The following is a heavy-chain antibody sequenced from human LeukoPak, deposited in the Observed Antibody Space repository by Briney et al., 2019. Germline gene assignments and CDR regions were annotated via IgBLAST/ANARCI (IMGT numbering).Heavy chain of an antibody. D-gene: IGHD6-6*01. J-gene: IGHJ6*03. V-gene: IGHV4-59*11. CDR1: GGSISSHC. CDR3: AREYSSSYGYYYYMDV. CDR2: IYYSGSI. Sequence: PSETLSLTCTVSGGSISSHCWSWIRQPPGKGLEWIGYIYYSGSINYNPSLKSRVTISVDTSKNQFSLKLSSVTAADTAVYYCAREYSSSYGYYYYMDVWGKGTTVTVSS.